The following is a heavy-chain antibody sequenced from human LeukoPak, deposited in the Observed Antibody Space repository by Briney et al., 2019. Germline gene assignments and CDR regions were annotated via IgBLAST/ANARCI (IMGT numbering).Heavy chain of an antibody. D-gene: IGHD2-15*01. CDR2: MNPNSGNT. Sequence: ASVKVSCKASGYTFTSYDINWVRQATGQGLEWMGWMNPNSGNTGYAQKFQGRVTMTRNTSISTAYMELSSQRSEDTAVYYCARPLREGYCSGGSCYLVNGWFDPWGQGTLVTVSS. CDR3: ARPLREGYCSGGSCYLVNGWFDP. J-gene: IGHJ5*02. V-gene: IGHV1-8*01. CDR1: GYTFTSYD.